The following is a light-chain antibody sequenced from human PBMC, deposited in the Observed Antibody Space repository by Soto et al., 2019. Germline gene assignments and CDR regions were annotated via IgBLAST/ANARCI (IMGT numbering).Light chain of an antibody. J-gene: IGKJ1*01. V-gene: IGKV1-5*01. CDR3: QQYNSYWT. CDR2: AAS. Sequence: DIQMTQSPSTLSGSVGDRVTITCRASQTISSWLAWYQQKPGKAPKLLIYAASSLQSGVPSRFSGSGSGTDFTLTISSLQPDDFANYYCQQYNSYWTFGQGTKVDIK. CDR1: QTISSW.